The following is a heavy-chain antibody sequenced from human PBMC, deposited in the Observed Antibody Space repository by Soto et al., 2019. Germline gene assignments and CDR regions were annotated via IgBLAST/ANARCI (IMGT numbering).Heavy chain of an antibody. CDR1: GGSISSSSYY. CDR2: IYYSGST. J-gene: IGHJ5*02. Sequence: PSETLSLTCTVSGGSISSSSYYWGWIRQPPGKGLEWIGSIYYSGSTYYNPSLKSRVTISVDTSKNQFSLKLSSVTAADTAVYYCAIASIAVAGTTRFGPCGQGTLVTVSS. D-gene: IGHD6-19*01. V-gene: IGHV4-39*01. CDR3: AIASIAVAGTTRFGP.